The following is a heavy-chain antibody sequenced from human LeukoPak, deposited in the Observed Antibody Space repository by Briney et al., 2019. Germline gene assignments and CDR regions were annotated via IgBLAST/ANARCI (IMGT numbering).Heavy chain of an antibody. CDR2: IYYSGSA. CDR3: ARGGGPSGSSISPFDY. V-gene: IGHV4-61*01. Sequence: SQTLSLTCTVSGDSISSGRYYWSWIRQPPGKGLEWIGYIYYSGSANYNPSLKSRVTISVDTSKNQFSLKLSSVTAADTAVYYCARGGGPSGSSISPFDYWGQGTLVTVSS. CDR1: GDSISSGRYY. D-gene: IGHD3-10*01. J-gene: IGHJ4*02.